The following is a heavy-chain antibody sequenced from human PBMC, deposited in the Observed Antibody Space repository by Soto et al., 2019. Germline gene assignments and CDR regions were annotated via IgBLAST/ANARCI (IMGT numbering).Heavy chain of an antibody. J-gene: IGHJ6*02. CDR3: ARDRGYYDSSVPSYGVDV. D-gene: IGHD3-22*01. V-gene: IGHV1-69*12. CDR2: IIPIFGTA. Sequence: QVQLVQSGAEVKKPGSSVKVSCKASGGTFSSYAISWVRQAPGQGLEWMGGIIPIFGTANYAQKFQGRVTIPADESSSTAYMGLSSVRSEDAAVYYCARDRGYYDSSVPSYGVDVWFQGTAVTVSS. CDR1: GGTFSSYA.